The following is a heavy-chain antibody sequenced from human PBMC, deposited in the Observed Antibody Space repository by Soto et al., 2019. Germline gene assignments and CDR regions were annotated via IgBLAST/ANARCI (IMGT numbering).Heavy chain of an antibody. CDR3: ARAREVDILTGYYKAPFDY. D-gene: IGHD3-9*01. CDR2: IYYSGST. V-gene: IGHV4-59*01. Sequence: SETLSLTCTVSGGSISSYYWSWIRQPPGKGLEWIGYIYYSGSTNYNPSLKSRVTISVDTSKNQFSLKLSSVTAADTAVYYCARAREVDILTGYYKAPFDYWGQGPLVTVSS. J-gene: IGHJ4*02. CDR1: GGSISSYY.